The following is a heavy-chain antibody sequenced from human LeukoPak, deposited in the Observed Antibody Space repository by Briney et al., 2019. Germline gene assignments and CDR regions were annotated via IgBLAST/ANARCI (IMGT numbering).Heavy chain of an antibody. CDR2: IDPSDSDT. D-gene: IGHD3-3*01. Sequence: GEFLQISFKGSGYTFNKYWIAWVRQMPGKGLEWMGMIDPSDSDTRYNPSFEGQVTMSADTSINTAYLQWSSLTASDTAIYYCAIHHTVFGVIIPIHFDSWGPGTPVTVSS. CDR3: AIHHTVFGVIIPIHFDS. J-gene: IGHJ4*02. CDR1: GYTFNKYW. V-gene: IGHV5-51*01.